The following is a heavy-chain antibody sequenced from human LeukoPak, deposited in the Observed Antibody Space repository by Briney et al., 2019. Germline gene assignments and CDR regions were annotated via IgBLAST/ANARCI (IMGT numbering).Heavy chain of an antibody. V-gene: IGHV3-21*01. Sequence: GGPLRLSCAASGFTFSSYSMNWVRQAPGKGLEWVSSISSSSSYIYYADSVKGRFTISRDNAKNSLYLQMNSLRAEDTAVYYCARSMRVRDGSGSYYSLFDYWGQGTLVTVSS. CDR3: ARSMRVRDGSGSYYSLFDY. CDR2: ISSSSSYI. J-gene: IGHJ4*02. CDR1: GFTFSSYS. D-gene: IGHD3-10*01.